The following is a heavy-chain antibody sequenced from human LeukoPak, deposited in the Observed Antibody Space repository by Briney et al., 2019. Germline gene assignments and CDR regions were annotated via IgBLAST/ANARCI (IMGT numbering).Heavy chain of an antibody. J-gene: IGHJ4*02. D-gene: IGHD1-1*01. CDR2: INHSGST. CDR1: GGSFSGYC. V-gene: IGHV4-34*01. Sequence: SETLSLTCAVYGGSFSGYCWSWIRQPPGKGLEWIGEINHSGSTNYNPSLKSRVTISVDTSKNQFSLKLSSVTAADTAVYYCARGWNDALDYWGQGTLVTVSS. CDR3: ARGWNDALDY.